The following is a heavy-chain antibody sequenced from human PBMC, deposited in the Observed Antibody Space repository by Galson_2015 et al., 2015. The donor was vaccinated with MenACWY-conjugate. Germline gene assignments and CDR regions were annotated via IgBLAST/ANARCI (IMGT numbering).Heavy chain of an antibody. J-gene: IGHJ1*01. Sequence: SLRLSCAASGFTFSSYEMNWVRQAPGKGLEWVSYISSSGNTIYYADSVKGRFTISRDNAKNSLYLQMNSLRAEDTAVYYCARGVYDSSGYYFPWGQGTLVIVSS. D-gene: IGHD3-22*01. CDR1: GFTFSSYE. V-gene: IGHV3-48*03. CDR2: ISSSGNTI. CDR3: ARGVYDSSGYYFP.